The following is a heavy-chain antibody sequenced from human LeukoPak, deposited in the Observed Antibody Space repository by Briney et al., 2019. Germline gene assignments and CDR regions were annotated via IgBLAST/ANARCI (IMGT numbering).Heavy chain of an antibody. CDR3: ATDRPAFNCSGGSCYDNDAFDI. CDR2: FDPEDGET. D-gene: IGHD2-15*01. J-gene: IGHJ3*02. V-gene: IGHV1-24*01. Sequence: ASVKVSCKVSGYTLTELSMHWGRQAPGKGLEWMGGFDPEDGETIYAQKFQGRVTMTEDTSTDTAYLELSSLRSEDTAVYYCATDRPAFNCSGGSCYDNDAFDIWGQGTMVTVSS. CDR1: GYTLTELS.